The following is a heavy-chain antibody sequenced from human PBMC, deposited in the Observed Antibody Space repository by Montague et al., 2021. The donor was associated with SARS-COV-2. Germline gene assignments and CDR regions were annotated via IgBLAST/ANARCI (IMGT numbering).Heavy chain of an antibody. D-gene: IGHD6-13*01. V-gene: IGHV2-70*01. CDR3: ARIFDSSWPTFDY. J-gene: IGHJ4*02. CDR1: GFSLSTSGMC. Sequence: PALVKPTQTLTLTCTFSGFSLSTSGMCVSWIRQPPGKALEWLALXDWDNDKYYSTSLKTRLTISKDTSKNQVVLTMTNMDPVDTATYYCARIFDSSWPTFDYWGQGTLVTVSS. CDR2: XDWDNDK.